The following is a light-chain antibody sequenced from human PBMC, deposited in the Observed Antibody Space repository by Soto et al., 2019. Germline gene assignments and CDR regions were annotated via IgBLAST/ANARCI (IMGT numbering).Light chain of an antibody. CDR1: QSVSSSY. J-gene: IGKJ2*01. CDR2: GAS. CDR3: QQYGSSPYT. Sequence: EIVLTQSPGTLSLSPGERATLSCRASQSVSSSYLAWYQQKPGQAPRLLIYGASSRATGIPDRFSCSGSGTDFTLTISSLEPEDFAVYYCQQYGSSPYTFGQGTKLEIK. V-gene: IGKV3-20*01.